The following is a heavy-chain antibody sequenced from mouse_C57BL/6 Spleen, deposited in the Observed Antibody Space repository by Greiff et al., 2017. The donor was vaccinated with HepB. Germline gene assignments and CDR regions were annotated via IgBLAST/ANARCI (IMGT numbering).Heavy chain of an antibody. CDR3: ARRNGYSGGAMDY. J-gene: IGHJ4*01. Sequence: EVKLVESGGGLVQPGGSLKLSCAASGFTFSDYGMAWVRQAPRKGPEWVAFISNLAYSIYYADTVTGRFTISRENAKNTLYLEMSSLRSEDTAMYYCARRNGYSGGAMDYWGQGTSVTVSS. D-gene: IGHD2-3*01. CDR2: ISNLAYSI. CDR1: GFTFSDYG. V-gene: IGHV5-15*01.